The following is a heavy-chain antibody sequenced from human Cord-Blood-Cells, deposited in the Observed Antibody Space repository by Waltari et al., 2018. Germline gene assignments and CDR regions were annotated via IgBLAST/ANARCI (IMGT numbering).Heavy chain of an antibody. Sequence: QMQLVQSGPEVKKTGTSVQVSCKPTVSTFTSSPVQWVRQARGQRLEWIGWIVVGSGNTNYAQKFQERVTITRDMSTSTAYMELSSLRSEDTAVYYCAAVPLRFLEWLRDYWGQGTLVTVSS. D-gene: IGHD3-3*01. CDR2: IVVGSGNT. V-gene: IGHV1-58*01. J-gene: IGHJ4*02. CDR3: AAVPLRFLEWLRDY. CDR1: VSTFTSSP.